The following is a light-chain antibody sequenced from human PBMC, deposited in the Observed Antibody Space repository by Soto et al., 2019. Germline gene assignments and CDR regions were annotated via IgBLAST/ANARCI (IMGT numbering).Light chain of an antibody. CDR3: QHRTNWPRT. J-gene: IGKJ2*01. CDR1: QSVGTF. V-gene: IGKV3-11*01. Sequence: EIVLTQSPATLSLSPGERATLSCRASQSVGTFFGWYQQKPGQAPRLIIYGASNRATGVPARFSGTGSGTDFALTISSVEPDDFAVYYCQHRTNWPRTFGQGTKLDIK. CDR2: GAS.